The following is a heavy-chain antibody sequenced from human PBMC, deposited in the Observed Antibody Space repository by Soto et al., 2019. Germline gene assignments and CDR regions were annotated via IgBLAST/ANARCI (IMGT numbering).Heavy chain of an antibody. D-gene: IGHD2-15*01. CDR3: ARRASSSGGSVY. Sequence: QVQLVESGGGLVQPGGSLRLSCAASGFTFSDYYMSWIRQAPGKGLEWVSYISSSGSTIYYSESVKGRFTISKDNAKNSLYLQMNSLRAEYTAVYYCARRASSSGGSVYWGQGTLVTVSS. CDR2: ISSSGSTI. J-gene: IGHJ4*02. V-gene: IGHV3-11*01. CDR1: GFTFSDYY.